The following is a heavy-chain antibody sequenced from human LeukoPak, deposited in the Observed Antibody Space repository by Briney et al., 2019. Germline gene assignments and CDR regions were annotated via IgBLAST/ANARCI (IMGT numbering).Heavy chain of an antibody. D-gene: IGHD2/OR15-2a*01. CDR2: MNPNSGNT. CDR1: GYTFTSYD. CDR3: ARGGLLPMGEDY. V-gene: IGHV1-8*01. Sequence: ASVKVSCKASGYTFTSYDINWVRQATGQGLEWMGWMNPNSGNTGYAQKSQGRVTMTRNTSISTAYMELSSLRSEDTAVYYCARGGLLPMGEDYWGQGTLVNVSS. J-gene: IGHJ4*02.